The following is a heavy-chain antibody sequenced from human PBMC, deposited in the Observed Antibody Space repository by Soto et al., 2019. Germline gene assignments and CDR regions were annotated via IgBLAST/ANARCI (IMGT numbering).Heavy chain of an antibody. D-gene: IGHD3-10*01. V-gene: IGHV1-18*01. CDR2: ISPYNGNT. J-gene: IGHJ5*02. CDR3: AREWDYYASRTYSNWFDP. Sequence: QVQLVQSGAEVKKPGASVKVSCKASGYIFTSYGITWVRQAPGQGLEWMGWISPYNGNTNYAQKLQGRLTMTTDTXTXTXSMELRSLRYDDTAVYYCAREWDYYASRTYSNWFDPWGQGTLVTVSS. CDR1: GYIFTSYG.